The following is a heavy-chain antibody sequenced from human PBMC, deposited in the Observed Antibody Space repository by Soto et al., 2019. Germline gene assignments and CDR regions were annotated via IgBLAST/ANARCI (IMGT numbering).Heavy chain of an antibody. CDR1: GVTVGNNY. D-gene: IGHD4-17*01. CDR3: ARNVPVTALGY. CDR2: TYIVGDT. Sequence: ESGGGLVQPGGSLRLSGAASGVTVGNNYMSWVRQAPGKGLEGVSVTYIVGDTRYADSVKGRFTISRDSTKNKVYLQLDSLRAGDTAVYFCARNVPVTALGYWGQGSLVTVSS. V-gene: IGHV3-66*01. J-gene: IGHJ4*02.